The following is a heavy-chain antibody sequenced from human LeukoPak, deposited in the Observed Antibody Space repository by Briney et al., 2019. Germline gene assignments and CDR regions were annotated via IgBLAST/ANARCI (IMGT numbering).Heavy chain of an antibody. J-gene: IGHJ4*02. CDR1: GGSISSYY. CDR3: ARQVHVAAAGKTYYFDY. Sequence: SETLSLTCTVAGGSISSYYCSWIRQPPGKGLEWIGYIYYSGSTNYNPSLKSRVTISVDTSTKQSSLKLSSVTAADTAVYYSARQVHVAAAGKTYYFDYWGQGTLVTVSS. CDR2: IYYSGST. D-gene: IGHD6-13*01. V-gene: IGHV4-59*08.